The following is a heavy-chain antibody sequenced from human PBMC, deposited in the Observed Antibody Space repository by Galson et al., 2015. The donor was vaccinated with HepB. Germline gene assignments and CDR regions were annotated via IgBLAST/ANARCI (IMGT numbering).Heavy chain of an antibody. Sequence: SLRLSCAASGFHFRNHVMTWVRQAPGKGLEWVASLSGSGAITYYADSVKGRFTISRDNFNSRIFPQMKRLRVEDTALYYCAKESVSGTYVPTYADPWGQGTLVTVSS. CDR2: LSGSGAIT. D-gene: IGHD1-26*01. CDR3: AKESVSGTYVPTYADP. J-gene: IGHJ5*02. CDR1: GFHFRNHV. V-gene: IGHV3-23*01.